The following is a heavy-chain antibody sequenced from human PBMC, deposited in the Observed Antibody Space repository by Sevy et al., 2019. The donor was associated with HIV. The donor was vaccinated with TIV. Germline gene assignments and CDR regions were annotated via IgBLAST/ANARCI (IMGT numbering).Heavy chain of an antibody. D-gene: IGHD3-3*01. CDR3: TTKGDFWSGYQFFEY. CDR2: IKIRADGGTT. J-gene: IGHJ4*02. Sequence: GGSLRLSCAASGFTFSKAWMTWVRQAPGKGLEWVGRIKIRADGGTTDYAAPVKGRFSISRDDSKNTLYLQMNSLKIEDTAVYYCTTKGDFWSGYQFFEYWGQGTLVTVSS. CDR1: GFTFSKAW. V-gene: IGHV3-15*01.